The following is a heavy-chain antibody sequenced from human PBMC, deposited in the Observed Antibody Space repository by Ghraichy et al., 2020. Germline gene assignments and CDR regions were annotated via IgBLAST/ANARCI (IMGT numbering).Heavy chain of an antibody. CDR3: ARLGMDV. V-gene: IGHV1-2*02. Sequence: ASVKVSCKASGYTFTCYTMYWVRHAPGQGLEWMGWLNPNSGGTNYAQKFEGRVTMTRDTSISTVYMELIRLTSDDTAVYYCARLGMDVWGQGTTVTVSS. J-gene: IGHJ6*02. CDR2: LNPNSGGT. D-gene: IGHD7-27*01. CDR1: GYTFTCYT.